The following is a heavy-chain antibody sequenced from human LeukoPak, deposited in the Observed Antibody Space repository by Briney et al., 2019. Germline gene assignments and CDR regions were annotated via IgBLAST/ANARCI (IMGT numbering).Heavy chain of an antibody. J-gene: IGHJ3*02. V-gene: IGHV4-39*01. D-gene: IGHD3-22*01. Sequence: SETLSLTCTVSGDSISSSSYYWGWIRQPPGKGLEWIGSVHHSGSTYYNPSLKSRVTISVDTSKNQFSLKLSSVTAADTAVYYCARIPYDSSGYYLFFDIWGQGTMVTVSS. CDR2: VHHSGST. CDR3: ARIPYDSSGYYLFFDI. CDR1: GDSISSSSYY.